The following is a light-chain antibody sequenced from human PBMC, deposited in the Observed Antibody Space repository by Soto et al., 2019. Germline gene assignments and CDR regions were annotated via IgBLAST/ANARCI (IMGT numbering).Light chain of an antibody. J-gene: IGKJ4*01. CDR2: AAS. CDR1: QGISSY. V-gene: IGKV1-9*01. CDR3: QQLNSYPIT. Sequence: IQLTQSPSFLSASVGDRVTITCRASQGISSYLAWYHQKPGKAPKLLIYAASTLQSGVPSRFSGSGSGTEFTLTISSLQPEDFATYYCQQLNSYPITFGGGTEVEIK.